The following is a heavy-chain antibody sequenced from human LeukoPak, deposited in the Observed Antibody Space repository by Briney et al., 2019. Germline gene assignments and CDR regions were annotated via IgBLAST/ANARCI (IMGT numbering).Heavy chain of an antibody. CDR3: ARWGYCSSTSCSHYYYYGMDV. CDR2: INPNSGGT. D-gene: IGHD2-2*01. Sequence: ASVKVSCKASGYTFTGYYMHWVRQAPGQGLEWMGWINPNSGGTNYAQKFQGRVTMTRDTSISTAYMELSRLRSDDTAVYYCARWGYCSSTSCSHYYYYGMDVWGQGTTVTVSS. V-gene: IGHV1-2*02. CDR1: GYTFTGYY. J-gene: IGHJ6*02.